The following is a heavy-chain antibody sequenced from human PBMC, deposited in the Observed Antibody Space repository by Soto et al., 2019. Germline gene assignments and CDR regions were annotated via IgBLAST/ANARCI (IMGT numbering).Heavy chain of an antibody. CDR2: ISAYNGNT. Sequence: GTSVKVSCKASGYTFTSYGISWVRQAPGQGLEWMGWISAYNGNTNYAQKLQGRVTMTTGTSTSTAYMELRSLRSDDTAVYYFASLSMVRGVIPYYYGMDVWGKGTTVTVSS. CDR1: GYTFTSYG. J-gene: IGHJ6*04. V-gene: IGHV1-18*01. D-gene: IGHD3-10*01. CDR3: ASLSMVRGVIPYYYGMDV.